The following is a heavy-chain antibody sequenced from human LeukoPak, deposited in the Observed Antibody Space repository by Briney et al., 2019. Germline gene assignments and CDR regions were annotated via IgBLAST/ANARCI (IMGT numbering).Heavy chain of an antibody. CDR3: ARDQKRIAAAGLFDY. D-gene: IGHD6-25*01. CDR2: INPSGGST. V-gene: IGHV1-46*01. J-gene: IGHJ4*02. CDR1: GYTFTSYY. Sequence: ASVKVSCKASGYTFTSYYMHWVRQAPGQGLEWMGIINPSGGSTSYAQKFQGRVTMPRDTSTSTVYMELSSLRSEDTAVYYCARDQKRIAAAGLFDYWGQGTLVTVSS.